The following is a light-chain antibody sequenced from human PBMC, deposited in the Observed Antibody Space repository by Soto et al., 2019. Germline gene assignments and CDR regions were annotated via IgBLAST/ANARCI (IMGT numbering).Light chain of an antibody. Sequence: QLVLTQPPSASGTPGQRVTISCSGSSSNIGSNTVNWFQQLPGTAPKLLIYSNNQRPSGVPDRFSGSKSGTSASLAISGRQSEDEADYYCAAWDDSLNGAVFGGGTQLTVL. J-gene: IGLJ7*01. V-gene: IGLV1-44*01. CDR2: SNN. CDR3: AAWDDSLNGAV. CDR1: SSNIGSNT.